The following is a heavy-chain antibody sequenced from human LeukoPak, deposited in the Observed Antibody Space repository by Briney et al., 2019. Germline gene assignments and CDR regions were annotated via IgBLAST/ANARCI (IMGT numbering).Heavy chain of an antibody. V-gene: IGHV4-39*01. CDR2: IVYSGTT. Sequence: SETLSLTCTVSGGSISGSSYYWGWVRQPPGKGLEWIGSIVYSGTTHYDPSLKSRVTISVDTSKSQFSPRLSSVTAADTAIYYCARDFGDHRIDYWGQGTLVTVSS. D-gene: IGHD4-17*01. CDR1: GGSISGSSYY. J-gene: IGHJ4*02. CDR3: ARDFGDHRIDY.